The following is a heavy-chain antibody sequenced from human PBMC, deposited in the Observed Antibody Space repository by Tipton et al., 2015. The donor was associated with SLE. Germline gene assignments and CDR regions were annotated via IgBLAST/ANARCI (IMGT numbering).Heavy chain of an antibody. CDR1: GGSISSHY. Sequence: TLSLTCTVSGGSISSHYWSWIRQPPGKGLGWIGYIYYSGSTNYHPSLKSRVTISVDTSKNQFSLKLSSVTAADTAVYYCARVAYDFWSGYSYYFDYWGQGTLVTVSS. V-gene: IGHV4-59*11. CDR3: ARVAYDFWSGYSYYFDY. CDR2: IYYSGST. J-gene: IGHJ4*02. D-gene: IGHD3-3*01.